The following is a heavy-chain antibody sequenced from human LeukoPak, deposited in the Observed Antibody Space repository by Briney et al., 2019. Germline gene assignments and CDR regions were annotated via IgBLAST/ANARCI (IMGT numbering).Heavy chain of an antibody. J-gene: IGHJ3*02. Sequence: PSETLSLTCTVSGGSISRGDYYWTWIRQPAGKGLEWIGRIYTSGSTNYNPSLKSRVTISLDMSKKQFSLKMSSVTAADTAVYFCARERWLQFGDDAFDIWGQGTMVIVSS. D-gene: IGHD5-24*01. V-gene: IGHV4-61*02. CDR1: GGSISRGDYY. CDR3: ARERWLQFGDDAFDI. CDR2: IYTSGST.